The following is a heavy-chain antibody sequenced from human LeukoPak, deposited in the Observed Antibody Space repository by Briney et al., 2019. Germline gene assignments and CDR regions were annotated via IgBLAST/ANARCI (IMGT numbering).Heavy chain of an antibody. CDR2: IYSGGST. J-gene: IGHJ4*02. CDR3: AKDPTGYYYDSSGYYGGY. Sequence: GGSLRLSCAASGFTVSSNYMSCVRQAPGKGLEWVSVIYSGGSTYYADSVKGRFTISRDNSKNTLYLQMNSLRAEDTAVYYCAKDPTGYYYDSSGYYGGYWGQGTLVTVSS. CDR1: GFTVSSNY. D-gene: IGHD3-22*01. V-gene: IGHV3-66*02.